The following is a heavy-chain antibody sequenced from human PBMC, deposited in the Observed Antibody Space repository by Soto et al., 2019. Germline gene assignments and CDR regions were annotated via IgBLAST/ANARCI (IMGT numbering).Heavy chain of an antibody. CDR1: GFSFSSYW. CDR3: ARSPGGYYID. V-gene: IGHV3-74*01. J-gene: IGHJ3*01. CDR2: INTDGSST. Sequence: EVQLVESGGGLVQPGGALRLSCADSGFSFSSYWMHWVRQGPGKGLVWASRINTDGSSTNYADSVKGRFTISRDNAKNTVYLQMNRLRAEDTAVYDCARSPGGYYIDWGQGTMVTVSS. D-gene: IGHD3-9*01.